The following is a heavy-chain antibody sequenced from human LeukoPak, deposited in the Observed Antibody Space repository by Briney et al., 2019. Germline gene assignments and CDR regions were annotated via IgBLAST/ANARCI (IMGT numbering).Heavy chain of an antibody. CDR3: ARASGSGYDPGAFDI. V-gene: IGHV4-59*01. J-gene: IGHJ3*02. Sequence: SETLSLTCTVSGGSISSYYWSWIRQPPGKGLEWIGYIYYSGSTNYNPSLKSRVTISVDTFKNQFSLKLSSVTAADTAVYYCARASGSGYDPGAFDIWGQGTMVTVSS. CDR2: IYYSGST. CDR1: GGSISSYY. D-gene: IGHD5-12*01.